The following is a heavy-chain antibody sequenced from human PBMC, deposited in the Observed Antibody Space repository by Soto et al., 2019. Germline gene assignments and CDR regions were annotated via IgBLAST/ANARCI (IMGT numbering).Heavy chain of an antibody. CDR3: ARELIGYCGGGSCSSYYFDY. Sequence: GGSLRLSCAASGFTFSSYGIHWVRQAPGKGLEWVALIWHDASNKDYADSVKGRFTISSGNSRNTLFLQMNSLRAEDTAVYYCARELIGYCGGGSCSSYYFDYWGQGTLVTVSS. D-gene: IGHD2-15*01. J-gene: IGHJ4*02. CDR2: IWHDASNK. CDR1: GFTFSSYG. V-gene: IGHV3-33*01.